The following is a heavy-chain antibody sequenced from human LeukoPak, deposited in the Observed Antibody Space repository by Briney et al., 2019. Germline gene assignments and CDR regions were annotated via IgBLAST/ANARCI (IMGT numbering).Heavy chain of an antibody. CDR2: IYTSGST. J-gene: IGHJ6*03. V-gene: IGHV4-61*02. Sequence: PSETLSLTCTASGGSISSGSYYWSWIRQPAGKGLEWIGRIYTSGSTNYNPSLKGRVPISVETSKNQFSLKLSPVTAADTAMYYCARATRNNYYYYYYMDVWGKGTTVTVSS. D-gene: IGHD1-14*01. CDR1: GGSISSGSYY. CDR3: ARATRNNYYYYYYMDV.